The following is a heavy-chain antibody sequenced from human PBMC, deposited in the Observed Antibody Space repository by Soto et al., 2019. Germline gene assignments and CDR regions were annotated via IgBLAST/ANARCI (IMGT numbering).Heavy chain of an antibody. CDR2: INHSGST. CDR1: GGSFSGYY. V-gene: IGHV4-34*01. CDR3: ARGLAAGKYNWFDP. D-gene: IGHD2-15*01. J-gene: IGHJ5*02. Sequence: PSETLSLTCAVYGGSFSGYYWSWIRQPPGKGLEWIGEINHSGSTNYNPSLKSRVTISVDTSKNQFSLKLSSVTAADTAVYYCARGLAAGKYNWFDPWGQGTLVTVSS.